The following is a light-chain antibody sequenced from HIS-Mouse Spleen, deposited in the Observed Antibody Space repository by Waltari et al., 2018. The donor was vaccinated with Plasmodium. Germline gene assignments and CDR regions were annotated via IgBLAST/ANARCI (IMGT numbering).Light chain of an antibody. Sequence: EIVMTQSPAPLSVSPGERATLSCRASQSVSSNLAWYQPKPGPAPRLLIYGASTRSTGIPARFSGSGSGTEFTLTISSLQSEDFAVYYCQQYNNWSFTFGPGTKVDIK. CDR3: QQYNNWSFT. CDR1: QSVSSN. V-gene: IGKV3-15*01. CDR2: GAS. J-gene: IGKJ3*01.